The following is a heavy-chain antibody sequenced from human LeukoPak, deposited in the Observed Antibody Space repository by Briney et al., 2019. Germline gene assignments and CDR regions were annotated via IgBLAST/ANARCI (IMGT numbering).Heavy chain of an antibody. J-gene: IGHJ4*02. Sequence: GRSLRLSCAASGFTVSSNYMSWVRQAPGKGLEWVSGIYSGYSAYYADSVKGRFTISRDNSKNTLYLQVNSLRAEDTAVYYCARDADGDYGVWGQGTLVTVSS. V-gene: IGHV3-53*01. CDR3: ARDADGDYGV. D-gene: IGHD4-17*01. CDR1: GFTVSSNY. CDR2: IYSGYSA.